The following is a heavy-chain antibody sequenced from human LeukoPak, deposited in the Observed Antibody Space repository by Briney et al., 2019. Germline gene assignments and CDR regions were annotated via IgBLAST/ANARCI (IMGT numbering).Heavy chain of an antibody. J-gene: IGHJ4*02. CDR2: INHSGST. Sequence: SETLSLTCAVYGGSLSGYYWSWIRQPPGKGLEWIGGINHSGSTNYNPSLTSRVTISVDTSKNQFSLKLSSVTAADTAVDFYARVAPNGGSPRGYFDYWGQGTLVTASS. CDR3: ARVAPNGGSPRGYFDY. V-gene: IGHV4-34*01. CDR1: GGSLSGYY. D-gene: IGHD2-15*01.